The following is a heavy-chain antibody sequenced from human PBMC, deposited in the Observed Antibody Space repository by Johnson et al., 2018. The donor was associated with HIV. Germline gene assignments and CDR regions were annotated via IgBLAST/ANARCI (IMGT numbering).Heavy chain of an antibody. J-gene: IGHJ3*02. Sequence: QVQLVESGGGLVKPGGSLRLSCAASGFTFSDYYMTWIRQAPGKGLEWLSFISSSGDIIRYADSVKGRFTISGDNAKNSLILQMNSLRDEDTAVYYCARRTVTALFDIWGQGTLVTVSS. D-gene: IGHD4-17*01. CDR2: ISSSGDII. CDR1: GFTFSDYY. CDR3: ARRTVTALFDI. V-gene: IGHV3-11*04.